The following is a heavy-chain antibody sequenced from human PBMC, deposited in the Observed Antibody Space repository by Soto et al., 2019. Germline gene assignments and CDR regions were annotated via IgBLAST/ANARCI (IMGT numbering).Heavy chain of an antibody. CDR1: GGSVSSDSYY. CDR2: IYYSGST. CDR3: TRDSLQSKDHDMPPADPQFYYDGMNG. D-gene: IGHD4-4*01. Sequence: PSETLSLTCTVSGGSVSSDSYYWSWIRQPPGKGLEWIGYIYYSGSTNYNPSLKSRVTISVDTSKNQFSLNLSSIIAADTAVNYCTRDSLQSKDHDMPPADPQFYYDGMNGWGHGTTDTVSS. V-gene: IGHV4-61*01. J-gene: IGHJ6*02.